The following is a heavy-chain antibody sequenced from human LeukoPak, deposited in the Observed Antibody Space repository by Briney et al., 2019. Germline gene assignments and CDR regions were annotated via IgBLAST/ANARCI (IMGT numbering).Heavy chain of an antibody. Sequence: SETLSLTCAVYGGSFSNYYWSWIRQPPGKGLEWIGEINDSGRTYYNPSLMSRVTVSVDTSKKQFSLRLTSVTATDTAVYYCARRWNYGRNYYIDVWGKGATVSVSS. CDR2: INDSGRT. CDR1: GGSFSNYY. CDR3: ARRWNYGRNYYIDV. V-gene: IGHV4-34*01. J-gene: IGHJ6*03. D-gene: IGHD1-7*01.